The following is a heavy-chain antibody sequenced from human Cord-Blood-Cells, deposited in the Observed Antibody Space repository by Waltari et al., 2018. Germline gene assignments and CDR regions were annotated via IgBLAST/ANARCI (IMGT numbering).Heavy chain of an antibody. CDR2: IWYDGSNK. J-gene: IGHJ4*02. V-gene: IGHV3-33*01. CDR3: ARAYGDRNYFDY. Sequence: QVQLVESGGGVVQPGRSLRLSCAASGFTFSSYGMHWVRQAPGKGLEWVAVIWYDGSNKYYADSVKGRFTISRDNSKNTLYLQMNSLRAEDTAVYYCARAYGDRNYFDYWGQGTLVTVSS. D-gene: IGHD3-10*01. CDR1: GFTFSSYG.